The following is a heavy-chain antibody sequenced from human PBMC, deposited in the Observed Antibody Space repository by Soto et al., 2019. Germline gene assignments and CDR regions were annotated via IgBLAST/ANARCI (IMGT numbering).Heavy chain of an antibody. D-gene: IGHD3-10*01. CDR1: GFTFSSYS. J-gene: IGHJ6*03. Sequence: GGSLRLSCAASGFTFSSYSMNWVRQAPGKGLEWVSSISSSSSYIYYADSVKGRFTISRDNAKNSLYLQMNSLRAEDTAVYYCAREQVRGVCMDVWGKGTTVTVSS. CDR3: AREQVRGVCMDV. V-gene: IGHV3-21*01. CDR2: ISSSSSYI.